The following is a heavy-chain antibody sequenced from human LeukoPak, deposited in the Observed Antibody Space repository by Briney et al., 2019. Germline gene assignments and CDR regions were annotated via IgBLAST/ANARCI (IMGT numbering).Heavy chain of an antibody. J-gene: IGHJ6*02. CDR3: ARDGMVRGVIIGSYGVDV. V-gene: IGHV1-2*02. D-gene: IGHD3-10*01. Sequence: ASVKVSCKASGYTFTGYYMHWVRQAPGQGLEWMGWINPNSGGTNYAQKFQGRVTMTRDTSISTAYMELSRLRSDDTAVYYCARDGMVRGVIIGSYGVDVWGQGTTVTVSS. CDR1: GYTFTGYY. CDR2: INPNSGGT.